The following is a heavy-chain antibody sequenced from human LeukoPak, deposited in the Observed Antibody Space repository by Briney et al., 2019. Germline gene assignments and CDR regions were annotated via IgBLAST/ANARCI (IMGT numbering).Heavy chain of an antibody. CDR2: IYYTGST. D-gene: IGHD3-10*01. J-gene: IGHJ4*02. CDR3: ARDFPEGNGAITMLRGVRLHRRTYFDY. CDR1: GGSISSYY. V-gene: IGHV4-59*12. Sequence: PSETLSLTCTVSGGSISSYYWSWIRQPPGKGLEWIGSIYYTGSTYYNPSLKSRVTISLDTSKNQFSLKLTSVTAADTAVYYCARDFPEGNGAITMLRGVRLHRRTYFDYWGQGTLVTVSS.